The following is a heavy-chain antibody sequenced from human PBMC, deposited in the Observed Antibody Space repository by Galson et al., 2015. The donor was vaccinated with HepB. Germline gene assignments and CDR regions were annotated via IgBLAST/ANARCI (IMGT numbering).Heavy chain of an antibody. Sequence: CAISGDSVSSNSAAWNWIRQSPSRGLEWLGRTYHRSKWFYDYAVSVKSRITITPDMSKNQFSLQLNSVTPEDTAVYYCARGKDVYYHDEGDWFDPWGQGTLVTVSS. CDR3: ARGKDVYYHDEGDWFDP. CDR1: GDSVSSNSAA. D-gene: IGHD3-22*01. J-gene: IGHJ5*02. CDR2: TYHRSKWFY. V-gene: IGHV6-1*01.